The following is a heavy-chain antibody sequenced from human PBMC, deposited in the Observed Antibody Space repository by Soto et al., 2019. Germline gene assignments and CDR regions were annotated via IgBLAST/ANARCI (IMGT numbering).Heavy chain of an antibody. J-gene: IGHJ4*02. CDR2: ISDGGRFT. V-gene: IGHV3-23*01. CDR3: AKSGPTNYFEY. D-gene: IGHD2-2*01. CDR1: GFTFSSSA. Sequence: GGSLRLSCATSGFTFSSSAMNWVRQAPGKGLEWVSTISDGGRFTYYADSVKGRFTISXXXXXXAXFXQXHXLRDXDTAVYYCAKSGPTNYFEYWGQGSLVTVSS.